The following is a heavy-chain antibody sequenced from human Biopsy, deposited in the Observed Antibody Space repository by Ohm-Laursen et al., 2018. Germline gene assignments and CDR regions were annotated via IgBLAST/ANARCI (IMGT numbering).Heavy chain of an antibody. D-gene: IGHD6-19*01. V-gene: IGHV4-59*08. CDR3: ATTTMDTSGWYGNYFDS. Sequence: SDTLSLTWTVSRDSISNYYWTWIRQSPGKGLEWIGYIYYTGSTNYNPSVKSRVTISVDTSKNQFSLKVYSVTAADTAIYYCATTTMDTSGWYGNYFDSWGQGALVTVSS. CDR2: IYYTGST. J-gene: IGHJ4*02. CDR1: RDSISNYY.